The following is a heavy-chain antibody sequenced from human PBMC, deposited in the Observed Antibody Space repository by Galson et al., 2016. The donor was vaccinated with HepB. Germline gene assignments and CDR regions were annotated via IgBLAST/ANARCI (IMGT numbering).Heavy chain of an antibody. Sequence: SLRLSCAASGFTFSSYAIHWVRQAPGKGLEWVAVISYDGTNTYYADSVKGRFTISRDNSKNTLSLQMNSMRLDDTAVYYCAREGPRYYDFWSGGAYYYYGMDVWGQGTTVTVSS. D-gene: IGHD3-3*01. V-gene: IGHV3-30*04. J-gene: IGHJ6*02. CDR2: ISYDGTNT. CDR3: AREGPRYYDFWSGGAYYYYGMDV. CDR1: GFTFSSYA.